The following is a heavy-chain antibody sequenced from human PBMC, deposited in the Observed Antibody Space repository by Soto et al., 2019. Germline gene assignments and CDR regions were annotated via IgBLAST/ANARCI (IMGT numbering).Heavy chain of an antibody. CDR3: ARDYPYFTVTTSGGMDV. J-gene: IGHJ6*02. CDR2: IYSSGST. Sequence: SETLSLTCTVSGGSIDNFYWSWIRQPPGKGLEWIGYIYSSGSTNYNPSLKSRVTISVDTSKNQFSLKLSSVTAADTAVYFCARDYPYFTVTTSGGMDVWGQGTTVTVSS. D-gene: IGHD4-17*01. V-gene: IGHV4-59*01. CDR1: GGSIDNFY.